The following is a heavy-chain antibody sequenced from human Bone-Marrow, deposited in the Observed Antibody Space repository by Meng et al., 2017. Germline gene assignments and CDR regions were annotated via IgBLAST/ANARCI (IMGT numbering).Heavy chain of an antibody. D-gene: IGHD5-24*01. CDR2: IYHSGTA. Sequence: QLQLQESGSGLVKPSPPLSLTCAVSGGSISSDNYPWSWIRQPPGKGLESIGYIYHSGTAYYNPSLESRVTTSVDRSKNQFSLKLSSVTAADTAVYYCARGDGYNRYFDYWGQGTLVTVSS. CDR1: GGSISSDNYP. J-gene: IGHJ4*02. CDR3: ARGDGYNRYFDY. V-gene: IGHV4-30-2*01.